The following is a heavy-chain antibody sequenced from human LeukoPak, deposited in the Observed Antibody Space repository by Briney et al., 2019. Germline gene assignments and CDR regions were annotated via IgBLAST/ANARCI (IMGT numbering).Heavy chain of an antibody. J-gene: IGHJ5*02. V-gene: IGHV3-11*01. CDR2: ISSSGSTI. Sequence: GGSLRLSCAASGFTFSDYYMSWIRQAPGKGLEWVSYISSSGSTIYYADSVKGRFIISRDNAKNSLYLQMNSLRAEDTAVYYCARDKDDYGSGNHWFDPWGQGTLVTVSS. CDR1: GFTFSDYY. D-gene: IGHD3-10*01. CDR3: ARDKDDYGSGNHWFDP.